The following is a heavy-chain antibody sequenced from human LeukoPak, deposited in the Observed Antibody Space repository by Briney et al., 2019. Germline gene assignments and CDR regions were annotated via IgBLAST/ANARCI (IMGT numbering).Heavy chain of an antibody. Sequence: PGGSLRLSCAASGFTFSSYSMNWVRQAPGKGLEWVSSISSSSSYIYYADSVKGRFTISRDNAKNSLYLQMNSLRAEDTAVYYCAREYDFWSGYPVPPGSVEGYGMDVWGQGTTVTVSS. CDR2: ISSSSSYI. D-gene: IGHD3-3*01. CDR3: AREYDFWSGYPVPPGSVEGYGMDV. V-gene: IGHV3-21*01. CDR1: GFTFSSYS. J-gene: IGHJ6*02.